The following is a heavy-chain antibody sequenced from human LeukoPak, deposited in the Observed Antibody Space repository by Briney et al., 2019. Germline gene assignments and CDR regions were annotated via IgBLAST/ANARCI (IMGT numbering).Heavy chain of an antibody. D-gene: IGHD3-22*01. CDR1: GYTFTGYY. CDR2: INPNSGGT. Sequence: GASVKVSCKASGYTFTGYYMHWVRQAPGQGLEWMGWINPNSGGTNYAQKFQGRVTMTRDTSISTAYMELSRLRSDDTAVYHCARDVSDYYDSSGYYNWFDPWGQGTLVTVSS. J-gene: IGHJ5*02. CDR3: ARDVSDYYDSSGYYNWFDP. V-gene: IGHV1-2*02.